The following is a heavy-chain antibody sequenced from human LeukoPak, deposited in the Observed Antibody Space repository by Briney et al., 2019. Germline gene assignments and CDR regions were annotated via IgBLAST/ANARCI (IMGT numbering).Heavy chain of an antibody. J-gene: IGHJ6*02. CDR3: ARDSDSSSWHNYYYYYGMDV. D-gene: IGHD6-13*01. CDR2: IYYSGST. Sequence: SQTLSLTCTVSGGSISSGGYYWSWIRQHPGKGLEWIGYIYYSGSTYYNPSLKSRVTISVDTSKNQFSLKLSSVTAADTAVYYCARDSDSSSWHNYYYYYGMDVWGQGTTVTVSS. CDR1: GGSISSGGYY. V-gene: IGHV4-31*03.